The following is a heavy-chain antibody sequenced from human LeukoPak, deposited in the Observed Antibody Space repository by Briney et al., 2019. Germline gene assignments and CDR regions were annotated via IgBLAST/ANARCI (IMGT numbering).Heavy chain of an antibody. CDR3: AKGYCTNGVCLSDY. D-gene: IGHD2-8*01. CDR1: GFTFSSYA. Sequence: GGSLRLSCAASGFTFSSYAMSWVRQAPGKGLEWVSAISGSGGSTYYADSVKGRFTISRDNSKSTLYLQMNSLRAEDTAVYYCAKGYCTNGVCLSDYWGQGTLVTVSS. CDR2: ISGSGGST. V-gene: IGHV3-23*01. J-gene: IGHJ4*02.